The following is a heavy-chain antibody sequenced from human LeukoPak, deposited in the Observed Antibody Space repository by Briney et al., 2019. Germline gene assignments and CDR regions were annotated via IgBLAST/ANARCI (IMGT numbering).Heavy chain of an antibody. Sequence: GGSLRLSCAASGFAFDNYAMYWVRQAPGKGLEWVSGISWDKGIIGYAESVKGRFTISRDNANNSVYLQMNSLRVEDTALYYCAKASLYGAERHLHDWGQGTLVTVSS. CDR2: ISWDKGII. CDR1: GFAFDNYA. CDR3: AKASLYGAERHLHD. V-gene: IGHV3-9*01. J-gene: IGHJ4*02. D-gene: IGHD3-10*01.